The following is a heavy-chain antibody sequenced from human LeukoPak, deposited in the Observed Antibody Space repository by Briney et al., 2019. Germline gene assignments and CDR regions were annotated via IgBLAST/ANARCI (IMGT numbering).Heavy chain of an antibody. CDR1: GFTFSSYW. D-gene: IGHD3-3*01. CDR3: SFWSGYKPDY. Sequence: GGSLRLSCAASGFTFSSYWMHWVRQAPGKGLVWVSRINTDGSSTSYADSVKGRFTISRDNAKNTLYLQMNSLRAEDTAVYYCSFWSGYKPDYWGQGTLVTVSS. CDR2: INTDGSST. V-gene: IGHV3-74*01. J-gene: IGHJ4*02.